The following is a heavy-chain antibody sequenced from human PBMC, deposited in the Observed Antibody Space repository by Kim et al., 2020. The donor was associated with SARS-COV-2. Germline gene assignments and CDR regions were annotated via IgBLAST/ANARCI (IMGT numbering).Heavy chain of an antibody. Sequence: GKTENAASVKGRFTISRDDSKSIAYLQMNSLKTEDTAVYYCTRDRMTIDYWGQGTLVTVSS. CDR3: TRDRMTIDY. V-gene: IGHV3-49*02. J-gene: IGHJ4*02. CDR2: GKT. D-gene: IGHD3-3*01.